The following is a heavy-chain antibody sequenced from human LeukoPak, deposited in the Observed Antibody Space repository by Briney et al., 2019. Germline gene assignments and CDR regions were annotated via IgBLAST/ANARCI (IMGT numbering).Heavy chain of an antibody. Sequence: SETLSLTCTVSGYSISSGYYWSWIRQPPGKGLEWIGYIYYSGSTNYNPSLKSRVTISVDTSKNQFSLKLSSVTAADTAVYYCARGRGSSPRPFAFDIWGQGTMVTVSS. J-gene: IGHJ3*02. CDR3: ARGRGSSPRPFAFDI. V-gene: IGHV4-61*01. CDR2: IYYSGST. D-gene: IGHD6-13*01. CDR1: GYSISSGYY.